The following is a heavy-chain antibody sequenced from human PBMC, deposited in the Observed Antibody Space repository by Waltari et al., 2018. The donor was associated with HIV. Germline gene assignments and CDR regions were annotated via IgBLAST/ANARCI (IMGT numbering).Heavy chain of an antibody. J-gene: IGHJ5*02. CDR3: AGGLMTTSPT. D-gene: IGHD4-17*01. Sequence: EVQLVESGGGLVQPGGSLGVSCAASGFPFGSYSMNWVRQAPGKGLEWVSYISSSSSTIYYADSVKGRFTISRDNAKNSLYLQMNSLRDEDTAVYYCAGGLMTTSPTWGQGTLVTVSS. CDR1: GFPFGSYS. CDR2: ISSSSSTI. V-gene: IGHV3-48*02.